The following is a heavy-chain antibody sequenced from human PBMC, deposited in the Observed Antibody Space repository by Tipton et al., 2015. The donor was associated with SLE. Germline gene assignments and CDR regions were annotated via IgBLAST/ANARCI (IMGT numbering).Heavy chain of an antibody. V-gene: IGHV3-48*03. Sequence: SLRLSCAASGFPLSSYEMNWVRQAPGKGLEWVSFMSSSGNTIYYADSVKGRFTISRDSAKNSLFLQMNSLRPEDTAVYYCSGELTYYYGMDVWGQGTTVTVSS. J-gene: IGHJ6*02. CDR1: GFPLSSYE. CDR2: MSSSGNTI. CDR3: SGELTYYYGMDV. D-gene: IGHD2-21*02.